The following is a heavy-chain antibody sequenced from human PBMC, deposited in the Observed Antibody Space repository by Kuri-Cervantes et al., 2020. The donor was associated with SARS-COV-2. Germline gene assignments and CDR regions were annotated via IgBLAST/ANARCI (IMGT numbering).Heavy chain of an antibody. CDR2: INPNSGGT. J-gene: IGHJ5*02. CDR1: GYTFTGYY. Sequence: ASVKVSCKASGYTFTGYYMHWVRQAPGQGLEWMGWINPNSGGTNYAQKFQGWVTMTRDTSISTAYMEVSRLTSDDTAVYCCARGARITIFGVVIRGRENPCFDPWGQGTLVTVSS. D-gene: IGHD3-3*01. CDR3: ARGARITIFGVVIRGRENPCFDP. V-gene: IGHV1-2*04.